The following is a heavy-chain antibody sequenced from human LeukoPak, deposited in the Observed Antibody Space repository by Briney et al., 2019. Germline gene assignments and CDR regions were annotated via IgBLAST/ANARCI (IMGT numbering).Heavy chain of an antibody. CDR2: INPNSGDT. J-gene: IGHJ6*02. Sequence: GASVKVSCKASGYTFTNYYMHWVRQAPGQGLEWMGWINPNSGDTNYAQKFQGRVTMTRDMSSGTAYMEVRRLRSDDTAIDYYAREKAELVDLPVVVTATPGMDVWGQGTTVTVSS. D-gene: IGHD2-15*01. V-gene: IGHV1-2*02. CDR1: GYTFTNYY. CDR3: AREKAELVDLPVVVTATPGMDV.